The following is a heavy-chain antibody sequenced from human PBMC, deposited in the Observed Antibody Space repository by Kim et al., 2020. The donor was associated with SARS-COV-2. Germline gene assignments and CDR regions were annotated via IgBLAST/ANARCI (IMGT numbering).Heavy chain of an antibody. J-gene: IGHJ2*01. D-gene: IGHD3-3*02. CDR3: AKAIRGYWYFDL. Sequence: GGSLRLSCVASGFTFSNYAMSWVRQAPGKGLEWVSGINSGGSNTYYADSVKGRFTISRDNSGNTLYLQMNSLTAVDTAVYYCAKAIRGYWYFDLWGRGTLVTVSS. CDR1: GFTFSNYA. CDR2: INSGGSNT. V-gene: IGHV3-23*01.